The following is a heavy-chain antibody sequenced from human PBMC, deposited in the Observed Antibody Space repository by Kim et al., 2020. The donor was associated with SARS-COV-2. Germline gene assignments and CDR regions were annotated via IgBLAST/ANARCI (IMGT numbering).Heavy chain of an antibody. Sequence: GGSLRLSCAASGFTFSGHWMSWVRQAPGKGLEWVANIKKDGSEEYYVDSVKGRFTISRDNAKNSLYLQLNSLRGEDTAMYYCARDRDFYDRDAFDIWGQGTMVTVSS. CDR2: IKKDGSEE. J-gene: IGHJ3*02. D-gene: IGHD3-22*01. CDR3: ARDRDFYDRDAFDI. V-gene: IGHV3-7*01. CDR1: GFTFSGHW.